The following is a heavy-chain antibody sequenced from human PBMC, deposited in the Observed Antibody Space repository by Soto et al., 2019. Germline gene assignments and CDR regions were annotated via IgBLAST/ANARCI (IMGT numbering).Heavy chain of an antibody. CDR1: GGTFSSYA. V-gene: IGHV1-69*12. CDR3: ARGSLEGCISTSCYGGYYSYYGMAV. CDR2: IIPIFGTA. D-gene: IGHD2-2*01. J-gene: IGHJ6*02. Sequence: QVQLVQSGAEVKKPGSSVKVSCKASGGTFSSYAISWVRQAPGQGLEWMGGIIPIFGTANYAQKFQGRVTITADEYTSTAYMELSSLRSEDTAVYYCARGSLEGCISTSCYGGYYSYYGMAVWGQGTTVTVSS.